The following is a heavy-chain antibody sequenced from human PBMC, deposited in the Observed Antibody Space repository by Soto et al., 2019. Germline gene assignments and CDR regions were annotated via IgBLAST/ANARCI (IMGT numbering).Heavy chain of an antibody. CDR3: AGVRRAADGTGCFAT. CDR1: GYTFTSYG. CDR2: ISAYNGNT. D-gene: IGHD6-13*01. J-gene: IGHJ5*02. V-gene: IGHV1-18*01. Sequence: GASVKVSRKACGYTFTSYGISWVRQAPGQGREGMGWISAYNGNTNYAQKLQGRVTMTTDTSTSTDDMELRSLRADDTAGYYCAGVRRAADGTGCFATWGQGTLVTVSS.